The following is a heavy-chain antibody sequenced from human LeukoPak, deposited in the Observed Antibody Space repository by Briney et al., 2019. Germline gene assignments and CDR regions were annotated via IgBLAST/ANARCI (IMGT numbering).Heavy chain of an antibody. CDR3: ARDPTTYYYMDV. CDR2: INSDGSSR. J-gene: IGHJ6*03. D-gene: IGHD4-11*01. Sequence: GGSLRLSCSASGFTLSIHWMHWVGPGPGEGGEGVSSINSDGSSRSFADSVRGRVTISRDNAKNTLYLQMNSLRAEDTAVYYCARDPTTYYYMDVWGKGTTVTVSS. V-gene: IGHV3-74*01. CDR1: GFTLSIHW.